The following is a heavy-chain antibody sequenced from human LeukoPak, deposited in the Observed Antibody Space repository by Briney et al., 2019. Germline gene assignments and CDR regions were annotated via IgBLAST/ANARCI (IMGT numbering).Heavy chain of an antibody. CDR1: GFPFNTYG. J-gene: IGHJ1*01. V-gene: IGHV3-30*03. CDR2: ISRDGGTQ. CDR3: ATYTQTYKH. Sequence: QPGKSLRLSCEASGFPFNTYGMHWVRQAPGKGPEWIAVISRDGGTQFYADSVRGRFTISRDDSQCTLFLQMTNLRPQDTALYYCATYTQTYKHWGQRTLVTVSS. D-gene: IGHD4-11*01.